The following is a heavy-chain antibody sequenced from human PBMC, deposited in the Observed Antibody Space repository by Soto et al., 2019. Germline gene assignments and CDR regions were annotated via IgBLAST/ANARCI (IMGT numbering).Heavy chain of an antibody. CDR3: ASERSAQYVDF. CDR2: IIPTFGTP. J-gene: IGHJ4*02. D-gene: IGHD1-26*01. Sequence: QVQLVQSGTVVQRRGSSVKVSCQASGGTFSSHGMAWVRQAPGQGLEWMGGIIPTFGTPTYAPKFQGRVTITADKSTNTAYMELSSLRSEDMGVYYCASERSAQYVDFWGQGTLITVSS. V-gene: IGHV1-69*06. CDR1: GGTFSSHG.